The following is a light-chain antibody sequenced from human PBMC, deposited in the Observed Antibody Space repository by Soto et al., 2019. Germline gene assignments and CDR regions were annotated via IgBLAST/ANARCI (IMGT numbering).Light chain of an antibody. CDR3: QQYGNSIPIT. J-gene: IGKJ5*01. CDR1: QSVSTSF. V-gene: IGKV3-20*01. CDR2: GAF. Sequence: EMVMTPSPATLSASPGERAPLSCRASQSVSTSFLAWYQQKPGQAPRLLIYGAFSRATGIPDRFSGSGSGTDFTLTISRLEPEDFAVYYCQQYGNSIPITFGQGTRLEIK.